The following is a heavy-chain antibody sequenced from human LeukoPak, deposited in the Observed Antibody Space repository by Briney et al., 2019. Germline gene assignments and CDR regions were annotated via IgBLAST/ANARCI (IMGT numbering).Heavy chain of an antibody. CDR1: GYTFTSYY. CDR3: ARNSAVLMTLSGSYPDY. Sequence: ASVKVSCKASGYTFTSYYMHWVRQAPGQGLEWMGIINPSGGSTSYAQKFQGRVTMTRDTSTSTVYMELCSLRSEDTAVYYCARNSAVLMTLSGSYPDYWGQGTLVTVSS. CDR2: INPSGGST. V-gene: IGHV1-46*01. J-gene: IGHJ4*02. D-gene: IGHD1-26*01.